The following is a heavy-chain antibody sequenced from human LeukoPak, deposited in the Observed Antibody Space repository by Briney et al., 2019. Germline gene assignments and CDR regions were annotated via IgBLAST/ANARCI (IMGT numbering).Heavy chain of an antibody. CDR1: GGSISSSNW. Sequence: SETLSLTCAVSGGSISSSNWRSWVRQPPGKGLEWIGEIYHIGSTTYDPSLKRRVTISVDTSKHQFSLKLSSVTAADTAVYYCARWRTAMAHYYFDYWGQGTLVTVSS. CDR3: ARWRTAMAHYYFDY. V-gene: IGHV4-4*02. J-gene: IGHJ4*02. D-gene: IGHD5-18*01. CDR2: IYHIGST.